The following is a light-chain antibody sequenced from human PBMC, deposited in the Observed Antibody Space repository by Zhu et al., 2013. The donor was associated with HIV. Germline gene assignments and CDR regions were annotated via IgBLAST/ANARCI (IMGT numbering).Light chain of an antibody. J-gene: IGKJ1*01. V-gene: IGKV3-20*01. CDR3: QQYGNSPRT. Sequence: EIVLTQSPGTLSLSPGERATLACRASQSITTNIAWYQQKPGQAPRLLIYDASTRARGIPDRVSGTGSGTDFSLTISGLEPEDFAVYHCQQYGNSPRTFGQGTKVEIK. CDR1: QSITTN. CDR2: DAS.